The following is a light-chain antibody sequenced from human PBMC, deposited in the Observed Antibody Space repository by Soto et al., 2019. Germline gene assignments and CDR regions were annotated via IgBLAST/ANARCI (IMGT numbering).Light chain of an antibody. CDR1: SSDVGSYNL. V-gene: IGLV2-23*02. CDR3: CSYAGSSTAWV. Sequence: QSALTQPASVSGSPGQSITISCTGTSSDVGSYNLVSWYQQHPGKAPNLMIYEVSKRPSGVSNRFSGSKSGNTASLTISGLQAEDEAEYYCCSYAGSSTAWVFGGGTKVT. CDR2: EVS. J-gene: IGLJ3*02.